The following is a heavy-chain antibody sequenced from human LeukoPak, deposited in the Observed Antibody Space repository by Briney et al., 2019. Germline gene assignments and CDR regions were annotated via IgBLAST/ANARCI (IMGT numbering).Heavy chain of an antibody. CDR1: GGSISSYY. V-gene: IGHV4-59*08. D-gene: IGHD5-12*01. Sequence: SETLSLTCTVSGGSISSYYWSWIRQPPGKGLEWIGYIYYSGSTNYNPSLKSRVTISVDTSKNQFSLKLSSVTAADTAVYYCARRGYELDYFDYWGQGTLVTVSS. CDR2: IYYSGST. J-gene: IGHJ4*02. CDR3: ARRGYELDYFDY.